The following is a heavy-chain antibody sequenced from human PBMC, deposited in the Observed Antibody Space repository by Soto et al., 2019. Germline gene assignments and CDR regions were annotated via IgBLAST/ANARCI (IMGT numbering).Heavy chain of an antibody. V-gene: IGHV3-64*01. J-gene: IGHJ1*01. D-gene: IGHD2-15*01. CDR2: ISSNGGSA. Sequence: PGGSLRLSCAASGFTFSSYAMHWVRQAPGKGLEYVSAISSNGGSAYYANSVKGRFTISRDNSKNTLYLQMGSLRAEDMAVYYCARGPLRPHCSGGSCYMARYFQHWGQGTLVTVSS. CDR1: GFTFSSYA. CDR3: ARGPLRPHCSGGSCYMARYFQH.